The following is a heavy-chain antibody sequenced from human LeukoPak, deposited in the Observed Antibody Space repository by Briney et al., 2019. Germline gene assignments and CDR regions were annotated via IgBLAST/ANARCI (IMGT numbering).Heavy chain of an antibody. Sequence: GGSLRLSCAASGFTFSSYAMSWVRQAPGKGLEWVSAISGSGGSTYSADSVKGRFTISRDNSKNTLYLQMNSLRAEDAAVYYCAKKTGGSYRYLVAPFDYWGQGTLVTVSS. CDR1: GFTFSSYA. CDR3: AKKTGGSYRYLVAPFDY. J-gene: IGHJ4*02. CDR2: ISGSGGST. D-gene: IGHD3-16*02. V-gene: IGHV3-23*01.